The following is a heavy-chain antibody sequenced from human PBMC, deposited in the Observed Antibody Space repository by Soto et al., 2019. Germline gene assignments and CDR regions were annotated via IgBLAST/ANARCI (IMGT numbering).Heavy chain of an antibody. CDR2: IYNSGST. J-gene: IGHJ6*03. CDR3: ARDRAFCSGSSCDSPPDYYYYMDV. CDR1: GVSISSSY. V-gene: IGHV4-59*01. D-gene: IGHD2-15*01. Sequence: QVQLQESGPGLVKPSETLSLTCTVSGVSISSSYWSWIRQPPGKGLAWIGYIYNSGSTNYNPYLKSRVTISVDSSKNRVSLGLSSVTAADTAVYYCARDRAFCSGSSCDSPPDYYYYMDVWGKGTTVTVS.